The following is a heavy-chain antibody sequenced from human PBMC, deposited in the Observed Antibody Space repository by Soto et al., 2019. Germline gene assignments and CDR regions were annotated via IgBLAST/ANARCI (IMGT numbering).Heavy chain of an antibody. V-gene: IGHV4-59*01. CDR1: GGSISSYY. D-gene: IGHD2-8*01. Sequence: PSETLSLTCAVSGGSISSYYWSWIRQPPGKGLEWIGYIYYSGSTNYNPSLKSRVTISVDTSKNQFSLKLSSVTVADMAVYYCAAHSGSTYGPLDYWGQGTQVTVSS. CDR2: IYYSGST. CDR3: AAHSGSTYGPLDY. J-gene: IGHJ4*02.